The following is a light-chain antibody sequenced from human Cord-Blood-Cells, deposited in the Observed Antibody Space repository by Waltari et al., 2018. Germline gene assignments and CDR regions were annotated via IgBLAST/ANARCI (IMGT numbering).Light chain of an antibody. CDR1: QSLLHSNGYNY. Sequence: DIVMTQSPLSLPVTPGEPASISFRSSQSLLHSNGYNYMDWYRKKPGQSPQLRIYLGSNRASGVPDRFSGSGSGTDVTLKISRVEAEDVGVYYCMQALQTPITFGQGTRLEIK. CDR2: LGS. J-gene: IGKJ5*01. CDR3: MQALQTPIT. V-gene: IGKV2-28*01.